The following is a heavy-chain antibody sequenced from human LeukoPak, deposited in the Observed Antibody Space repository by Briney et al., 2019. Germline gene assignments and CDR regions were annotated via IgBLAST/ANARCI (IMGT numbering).Heavy chain of an antibody. Sequence: KPSETLSPTCTVSGGSISSGGYFWSWIRQHPGKGLEWIGYISYNGSTYYDPSLKSRVIISVETSKNQFSLRLTSVTAADTAVYYCARDRATAGSIGWFDPWGQGTLVTVSS. J-gene: IGHJ5*02. D-gene: IGHD6-13*01. V-gene: IGHV4-31*03. CDR2: ISYNGST. CDR3: ARDRATAGSIGWFDP. CDR1: GGSISSGGYF.